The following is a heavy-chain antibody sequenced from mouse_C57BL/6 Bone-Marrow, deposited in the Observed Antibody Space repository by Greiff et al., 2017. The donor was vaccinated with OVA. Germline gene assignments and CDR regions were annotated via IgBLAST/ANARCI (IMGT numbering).Heavy chain of an antibody. Sequence: EVKLEESGGGLVKPGGSLKLSCAASGFTFSDYGMHWVRQAPEKGLEWVAYISSGSSTIYYADTVKGRFTISRDNAKNPLFLQMTSLRSEDTAMYYCARRSNWGWYFDVWGTGTTVTVSS. CDR1: GFTFSDYG. D-gene: IGHD4-1*01. CDR2: ISSGSSTI. CDR3: ARRSNWGWYFDV. V-gene: IGHV5-17*01. J-gene: IGHJ1*03.